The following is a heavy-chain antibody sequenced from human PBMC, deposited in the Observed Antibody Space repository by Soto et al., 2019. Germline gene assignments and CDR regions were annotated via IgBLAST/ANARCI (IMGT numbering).Heavy chain of an antibody. CDR3: ARDPTGIVGATLWFDP. J-gene: IGHJ5*02. CDR1: GGTFSSYA. CDR2: IIPIFGTA. D-gene: IGHD1-26*01. V-gene: IGHV1-69*13. Sequence: SVKVSCKASGGTFSSYAISWVRQAPGQGLEWMVGIIPIFGTANYAQKFQGRVTITADESTSTAYMELSSLRSEDTAVYYCARDPTGIVGATLWFDPWGQGTLVTVSS.